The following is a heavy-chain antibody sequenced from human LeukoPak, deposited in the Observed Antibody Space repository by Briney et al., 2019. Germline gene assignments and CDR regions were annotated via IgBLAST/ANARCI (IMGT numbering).Heavy chain of an antibody. Sequence: GESLKISCKGSGYSFTSYWIGWVRQMPGKGLEWMGIIYPGDSDTRYSLSFQGQVTISADKSISTAYLQWSSLKASDTAMYYCARQAPLYYGSGSYYTNWFDPWGQGTLVTVSS. D-gene: IGHD3-10*01. J-gene: IGHJ5*02. V-gene: IGHV5-51*01. CDR1: GYSFTSYW. CDR2: IYPGDSDT. CDR3: ARQAPLYYGSGSYYTNWFDP.